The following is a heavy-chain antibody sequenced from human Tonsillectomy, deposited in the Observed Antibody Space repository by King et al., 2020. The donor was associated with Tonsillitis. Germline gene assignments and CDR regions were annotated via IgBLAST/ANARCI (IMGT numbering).Heavy chain of an antibody. CDR1: GITFSSYS. J-gene: IGHJ4*02. CDR3: ARESRPSYYYDSSGSTFDY. Sequence: EVQLVESGGGLVKPGGSLRLSCAASGITFSSYSMNWVRQAPGKGLEWVSSISSRSSYIYYVDSVKGRFTISRDNAKNSLSLQMNSLRAGDTAVYYCARESRPSYYYDSSGSTFDYWGQGTLVTVAS. D-gene: IGHD3-22*01. V-gene: IGHV3-21*01. CDR2: ISSRSSYI.